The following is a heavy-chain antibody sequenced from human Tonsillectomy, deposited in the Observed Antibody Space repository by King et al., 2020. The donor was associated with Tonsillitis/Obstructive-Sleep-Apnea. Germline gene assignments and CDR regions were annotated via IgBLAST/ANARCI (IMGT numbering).Heavy chain of an antibody. CDR1: GFTFSDHY. V-gene: IGHV3-72*01. Sequence: VQLVESGGGLVQPGGSLRLSCAASGFTFSDHYMDWVRQAPGKGLEWVGRTRNKAHSYTTEYAASVKVRFTISRDDSENSLYLQMNSLKTEDTAVYYCARVRTSSPVYNLDYWGQGTLVTVSS. D-gene: IGHD1-14*01. CDR3: ARVRTSSPVYNLDY. CDR2: TRNKAHSYTT. J-gene: IGHJ4*02.